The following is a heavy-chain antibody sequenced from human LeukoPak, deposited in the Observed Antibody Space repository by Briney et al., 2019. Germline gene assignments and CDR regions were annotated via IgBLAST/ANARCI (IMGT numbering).Heavy chain of an antibody. CDR3: ARPGYSSGWYGPFDP. CDR2: IYHSGST. D-gene: IGHD6-19*01. CDR1: GYSISSGYY. J-gene: IGHJ5*02. V-gene: IGHV4-38-2*02. Sequence: SETLSLTCTVSGYSISSGYYWGWIRQPPGKGLEWIGSIYHSGSTYYNPSLKSRVTISVDTSKNQFSLKLSSVTAADTAVYYCARPGYSSGWYGPFDPWGQGTLVTVSS.